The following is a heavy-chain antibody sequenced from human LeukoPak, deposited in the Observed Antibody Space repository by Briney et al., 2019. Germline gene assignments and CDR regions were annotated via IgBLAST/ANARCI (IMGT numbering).Heavy chain of an antibody. CDR2: ISGSGGST. CDR3: AKDNTIFGVVITTYMDV. J-gene: IGHJ6*03. CDR1: GFTFSSYA. V-gene: IGHV3-23*01. Sequence: GGSLRLSCAASGFTFSSYAMSWVRQVPGKGLEWVSAISGSGGSTYYADSVKGRFTISRDNSKNTLYLQMNSLRAEDTAVYYCAKDNTIFGVVITTYMDVWGKGTTVTAS. D-gene: IGHD3-3*01.